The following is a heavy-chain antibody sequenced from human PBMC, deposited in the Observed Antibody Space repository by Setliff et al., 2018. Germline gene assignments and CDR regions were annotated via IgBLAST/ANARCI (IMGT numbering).Heavy chain of an antibody. D-gene: IGHD4-17*01. J-gene: IGHJ3*01. V-gene: IGHV4-39*01. Sequence: SETLSLTCNVSGGALTSSSYLWGWIRQTPGKGLEWIGSIYNTGNTYYNPSLKGRVTISVDTSKKQFSLKVTALTAADTAVYFCARHPLRWYDAFDVWGQGTKVTVSS. CDR2: IYNTGNT. CDR1: GGALTSSSYL. CDR3: ARHPLRWYDAFDV.